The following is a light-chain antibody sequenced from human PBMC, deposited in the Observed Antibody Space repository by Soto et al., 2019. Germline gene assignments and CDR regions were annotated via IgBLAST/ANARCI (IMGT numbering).Light chain of an antibody. V-gene: IGLV2-14*01. CDR2: DVS. Sequence: QSVLTQPASVSGSPGQSITISCTGTSSDVGGSNYVSWYQQLPGKAPKLMIYDVSDRPSGVSNRFSGSKSGNTASLTISGLQAEDEADYYCSSYTSSSRYVFGTGTKLTVL. CDR1: SSDVGGSNY. CDR3: SSYTSSSRYV. J-gene: IGLJ1*01.